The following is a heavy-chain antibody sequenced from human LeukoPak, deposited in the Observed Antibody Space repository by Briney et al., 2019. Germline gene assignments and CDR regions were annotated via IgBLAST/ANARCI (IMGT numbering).Heavy chain of an antibody. V-gene: IGHV3-23*01. J-gene: IGHJ5*02. CDR2: ISGTLTT. CDR3: ARDGSGYYGSGTYQIDH. Sequence: PGGSLRLSCAASGFPFSDYAMTRIRQAPGTGLEWVAFISGTLTTFYSDSVRGRFTISRDNSKNTLYLQMNSLRVGDTAVYYCARDGSGYYGSGTYQIDHWGQGTLVTVSS. D-gene: IGHD3-10*01. CDR1: GFPFSDYA.